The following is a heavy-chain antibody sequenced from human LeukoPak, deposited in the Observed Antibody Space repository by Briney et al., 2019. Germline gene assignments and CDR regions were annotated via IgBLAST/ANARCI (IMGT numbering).Heavy chain of an antibody. CDR2: IKSKTDSGTT. Sequence: PGGSLRLSWAASGFTFSNAWMSWVRQAPEKGLEWVGRIKSKTDSGTTDYAAPVKGRFTISRDDSKNTLYLQVNSLKTEDTAVYYCTTGHYFDYWGQGTLVTVSS. CDR3: TTGHYFDY. J-gene: IGHJ4*02. CDR1: GFTFSNAW. V-gene: IGHV3-15*01.